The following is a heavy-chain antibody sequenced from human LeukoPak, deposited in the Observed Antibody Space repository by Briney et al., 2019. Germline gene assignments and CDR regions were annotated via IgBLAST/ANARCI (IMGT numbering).Heavy chain of an antibody. CDR3: LRSHGAH. CDR1: GGSISSGDYL. J-gene: IGHJ4*02. CDR2: IRYPGTT. V-gene: IGHV4-39*01. Sequence: SETLSLTCTVFGGSISSGDYLWAWVRQPPGKALELIGNIRYPGTTFYNPSLQSRVTISVDTSKNQLSLKLTSVTAADTAVYYCLRSHGAHWGQGTLVIVSS. D-gene: IGHD3-10*01.